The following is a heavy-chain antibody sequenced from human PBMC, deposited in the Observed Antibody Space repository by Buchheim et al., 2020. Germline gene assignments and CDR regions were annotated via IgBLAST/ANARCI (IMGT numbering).Heavy chain of an antibody. CDR1: GFTFNSDW. J-gene: IGHJ6*02. V-gene: IGHV3-74*01. D-gene: IGHD3-22*01. Sequence: EVQLVESGGGLVQPGGSLRLSCAASGFTFNSDWMHWVRQAPGKGLVWVSRINGDGSSTDYADSVKGRFTISRDNAKHTLYLQMNSLRAGDTAVFYCARAGTSGYLNVWGQGTT. CDR3: ARAGTSGYLNV. CDR2: INGDGSST.